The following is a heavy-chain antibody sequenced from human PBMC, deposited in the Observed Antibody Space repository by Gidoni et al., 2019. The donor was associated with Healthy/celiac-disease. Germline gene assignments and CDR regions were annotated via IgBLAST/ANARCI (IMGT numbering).Heavy chain of an antibody. Sequence: QVQLVQSGAEVKKPGSSVKVSCQASGGTFSTYAIRWVRQAPGQGFEWMGGIIPIFGTANYAQKFQGRVTITADESTSTAYMELSSLRSEDTAVYYCARGYYDSSGYHYYFDYWGQGTLVTVSS. V-gene: IGHV1-69*12. J-gene: IGHJ4*02. CDR1: GGTFSTYA. D-gene: IGHD3-22*01. CDR3: ARGYYDSSGYHYYFDY. CDR2: IIPIFGTA.